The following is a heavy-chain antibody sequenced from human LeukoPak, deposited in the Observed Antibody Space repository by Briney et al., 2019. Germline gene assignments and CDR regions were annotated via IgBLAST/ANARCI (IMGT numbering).Heavy chain of an antibody. V-gene: IGHV4-34*01. D-gene: IGHD3-9*01. Sequence: KASETLSLTCAVYGGSFSGYYWSWIRQPPGKGLEWIGEINHSGSTNYNPSLKSRVTISVDTSKNQFSLKLSSVTAADTAVYYCARSPQYYDILTGYSFDYWGQGTLVTVSS. CDR1: GGSFSGYY. CDR3: ARSPQYYDILTGYSFDY. J-gene: IGHJ4*02. CDR2: INHSGST.